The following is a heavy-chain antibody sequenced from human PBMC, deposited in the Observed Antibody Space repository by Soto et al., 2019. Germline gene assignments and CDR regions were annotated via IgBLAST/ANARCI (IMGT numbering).Heavy chain of an antibody. V-gene: IGHV3-48*01. CDR3: ARGGYCSSTSCYNNWFDP. CDR1: GFTFSSYS. CDR2: ISSSSSTI. Sequence: EAQLVESGGGLVQPGGSLRLSCAASGFTFSSYSMNWVRQAPGKGLEWVSYISSSSSTIYYADSVKGRFTISRDNAKNSLYLQMNSLRAEDTAVYYCARGGYCSSTSCYNNWFDPWGQGTPVTVSS. D-gene: IGHD2-2*02. J-gene: IGHJ5*02.